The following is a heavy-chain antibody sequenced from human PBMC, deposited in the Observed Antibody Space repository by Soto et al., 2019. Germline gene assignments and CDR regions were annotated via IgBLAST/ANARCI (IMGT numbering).Heavy chain of an antibody. CDR3: VISIVVVPAAIYYYYGMDV. CDR2: INAGNGNT. D-gene: IGHD2-2*01. CDR1: GYTFTSYA. V-gene: IGHV1-3*01. J-gene: IGHJ6*02. Sequence: QVQLVQSGAEVKKPGASVKVSCKASGYTFTSYAMHWVRQAPGQRLEWMGWINAGNGNTKYSQKFQGRVTITRDTSASTAYMELSSLRSEDTAVYYCVISIVVVPAAIYYYYGMDVWGQGTTVTVSS.